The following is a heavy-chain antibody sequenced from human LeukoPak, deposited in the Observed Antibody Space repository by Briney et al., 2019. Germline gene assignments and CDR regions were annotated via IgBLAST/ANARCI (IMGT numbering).Heavy chain of an antibody. CDR3: ASGQLYYDSSGYTVDY. D-gene: IGHD3-22*01. V-gene: IGHV4-31*03. Sequence: SETLSLTCTVPGGSISSGGYCWSWIRQHPGKGLDWIGYIYYSGSTYYNPSLKSRVTISVDTSKNQFSLKLSSVTAADTAVYYCASGQLYYDSSGYTVDYWGQGTLVTVSS. J-gene: IGHJ4*02. CDR2: IYYSGST. CDR1: GGSISSGGYC.